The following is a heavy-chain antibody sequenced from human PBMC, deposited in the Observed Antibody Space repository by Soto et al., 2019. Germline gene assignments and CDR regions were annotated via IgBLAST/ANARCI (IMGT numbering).Heavy chain of an antibody. D-gene: IGHD5-12*01. CDR1: GGTFSSYA. CDR2: IIPIFGTA. Sequence: QVQLVQSGAEVKKPGSSVKVSCKASGGTFSSYAISWVRQAPGQGLEWMGGIIPIFGTANYARKFQGRVTITADDSTSTAYMELSSLRSEDTAVYYWAGVNSGYEPLNYYYGMDVWGQGTTVTVSS. V-gene: IGHV1-69*01. CDR3: AGVNSGYEPLNYYYGMDV. J-gene: IGHJ6*02.